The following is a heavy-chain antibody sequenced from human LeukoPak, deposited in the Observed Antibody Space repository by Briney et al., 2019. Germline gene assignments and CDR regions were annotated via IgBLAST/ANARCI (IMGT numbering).Heavy chain of an antibody. V-gene: IGHV3-23*01. CDR1: GFTFSNSA. D-gene: IGHD2-15*01. Sequence: PGGSLRLFCAASGFTFSNSAMTWLRQAPGKGLEWVSAISAGGGTTNYADSVKGRFTISSDNSKNTLYLHMDSLRAEDTAVYYCAKGSTGWSKFYFDYWGQGTLVTVSS. J-gene: IGHJ4*02. CDR3: AKGSTGWSKFYFDY. CDR2: ISAGGGTT.